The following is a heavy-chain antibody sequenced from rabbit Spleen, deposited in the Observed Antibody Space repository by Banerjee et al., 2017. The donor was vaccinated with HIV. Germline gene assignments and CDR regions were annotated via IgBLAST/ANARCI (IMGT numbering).Heavy chain of an antibody. CDR1: GFSFSDRDV. V-gene: IGHV1S45*01. CDR3: ARNMANVIGWKFNL. CDR2: INTATGKA. D-gene: IGHD3-1*01. J-gene: IGHJ4*01. Sequence: QEQLEESGGGLVKPEGSLTLTCKASGFSFSDRDVMCWVRQAPGKGLEWIACINTATGKADYATSAKSRFAISKTSSTTMTLQMTSLTAADATTYFCARNMANVIGWKFNLWGPGTLVTVS.